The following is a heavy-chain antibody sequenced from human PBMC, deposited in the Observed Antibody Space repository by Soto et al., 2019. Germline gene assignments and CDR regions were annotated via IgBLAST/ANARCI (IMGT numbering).Heavy chain of an antibody. D-gene: IGHD3-16*02. J-gene: IGHJ4*02. CDR1: GFTFSSYS. Sequence: PGGSLRLSCAASGFTFSSYSMNWVRQAPGKGLEWVSYISSSSSTIYYADSVKGRFTISRDNAKNSLYLQMSSLRAEDTAVYYCARDAPGVIAPFDYWGQGTLVTVSS. CDR3: ARDAPGVIAPFDY. CDR2: ISSSSSTI. V-gene: IGHV3-48*01.